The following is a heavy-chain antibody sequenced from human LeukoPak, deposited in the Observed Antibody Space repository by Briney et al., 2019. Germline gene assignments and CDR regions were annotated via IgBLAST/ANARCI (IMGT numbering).Heavy chain of an antibody. J-gene: IGHJ6*02. CDR2: ISAYNGNT. Sequence: ASVKVSCKASGYTFTSYGISWVRQAPGQGLEWMGWISAYNGNTNYAQKLQGRVTMTTDTSTSTACMELRSLRPDDTAVYYCARAPPCSSTSCYYYGMDVWGQGTTVTVSS. CDR1: GYTFTSYG. D-gene: IGHD2-2*01. CDR3: ARAPPCSSTSCYYYGMDV. V-gene: IGHV1-18*01.